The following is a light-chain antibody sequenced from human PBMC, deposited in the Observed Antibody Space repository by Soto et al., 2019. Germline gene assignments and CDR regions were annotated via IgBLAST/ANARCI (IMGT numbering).Light chain of an antibody. CDR3: QQYGSSSYT. Sequence: EIVLTQSPGTLSLSPGERATLSCRASQSISSSYLAWYQQKPGQAPRLLIYAASSRATGIPDRFSGRGSGTDFPLTISRLEPEDFAVYYCQQYGSSSYTFGQGTQLEIK. V-gene: IGKV3-20*01. J-gene: IGKJ2*01. CDR2: AAS. CDR1: QSISSSY.